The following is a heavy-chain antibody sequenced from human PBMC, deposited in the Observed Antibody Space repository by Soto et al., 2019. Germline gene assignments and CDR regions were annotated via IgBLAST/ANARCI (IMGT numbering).Heavy chain of an antibody. CDR2: IYWDDTK. CDR1: GFSISTNGVG. CDR3: TRKGAGTTSLDH. J-gene: IGHJ4*02. D-gene: IGHD1-7*01. V-gene: IGHV2-5*02. Sequence: KESGPTLVKPTQTLTLTCTFSGFSISTNGVGVGWIRQPPGKALEWLAVIYWDDTKHYSPSLKSRLTITKDTSKNQVVLTMTNVDPVDTATYYCTRKGAGTTSLDHWGQGTLVTVSS.